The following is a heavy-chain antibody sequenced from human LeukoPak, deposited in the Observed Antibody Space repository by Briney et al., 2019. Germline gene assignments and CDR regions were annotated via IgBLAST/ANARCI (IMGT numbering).Heavy chain of an antibody. CDR3: ARARTAYDYIWGSYRHFDY. J-gene: IGHJ4*02. D-gene: IGHD3-16*02. CDR1: GGTFSSYA. Sequence: ASVKVSCKASGGTFSSYAISWVRQAPGQGLEWMGGIIPIFGTANYAQKFQGRVTITADESTSTAYMELSSLRSEDTAVYYCARARTAYDYIWGSYRHFDYWGQGTLVTVSS. V-gene: IGHV1-69*13. CDR2: IIPIFGTA.